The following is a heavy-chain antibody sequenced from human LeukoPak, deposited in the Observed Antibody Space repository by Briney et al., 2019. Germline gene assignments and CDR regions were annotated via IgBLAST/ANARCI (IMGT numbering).Heavy chain of an antibody. V-gene: IGHV3-53*01. J-gene: IGHJ3*01. CDR1: GLTVSSNY. CDR2: IYSDGRT. CDR3: ARLRDSVAFDV. Sequence: PGGSLRLSCAASGLTVSSNYMSWVRQAPGKGLEWVSIIYSDGRTFYADSVRGRFTISGDNSKNTLYLQMSFLRAEDTAVYYCARLRDSVAFDVWGQGTMVTVSS. D-gene: IGHD3-10*01.